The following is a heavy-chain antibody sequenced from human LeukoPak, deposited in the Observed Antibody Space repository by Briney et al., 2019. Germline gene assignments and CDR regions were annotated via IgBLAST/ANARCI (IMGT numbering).Heavy chain of an antibody. D-gene: IGHD5-12*01. V-gene: IGHV1-2*02. CDR2: INPNSGGT. CDR3: ARGYSGYDLKGISDFDY. J-gene: IGHJ4*02. Sequence: ASVKVSFKASGYTFTGYYMHWVRQAPGQGLEWMGWINPNSGGTNYAQKFQGRVTMTRDTSISTAYMELSRLRSDDTAVYYCARGYSGYDLKGISDFDYWGQGTLVTVSS. CDR1: GYTFTGYY.